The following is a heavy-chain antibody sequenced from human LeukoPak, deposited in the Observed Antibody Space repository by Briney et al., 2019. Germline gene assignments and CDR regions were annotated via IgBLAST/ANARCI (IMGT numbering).Heavy chain of an antibody. J-gene: IGHJ2*01. Sequence: SETLSLTCAVYGGSFSGYYWSWIRQPPGKGLEWIGEINHSGSTNYNPSLKSRVTISVDTSKNQFSLKLSSVTAADTAVYYCARRPYYGPPTWYFGLWGRGTLVTVSS. CDR1: GGSFSGYY. CDR3: ARRPYYGPPTWYFGL. V-gene: IGHV4-34*01. CDR2: INHSGST. D-gene: IGHD3-10*01.